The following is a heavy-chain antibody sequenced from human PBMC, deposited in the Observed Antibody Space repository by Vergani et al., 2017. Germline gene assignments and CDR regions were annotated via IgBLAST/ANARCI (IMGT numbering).Heavy chain of an antibody. V-gene: IGHV4-30-2*01. CDR1: GDSITNGGFS. Sequence: QLQLQESGSGLVKPSQTLSLTCAVSGDSITNGGFSWNWIRQPPGKGPEWIGYIFPSGNSDYNPSPKNRVSISLDKSKNQFSLWVNSVTAADTAVYFCARASLRALVGYYYYMDVWVKGKTVVVSS. J-gene: IGHJ6*03. CDR2: IFPSGNS. CDR3: ARASLRALVGYYYYMDV. D-gene: IGHD3-16*02.